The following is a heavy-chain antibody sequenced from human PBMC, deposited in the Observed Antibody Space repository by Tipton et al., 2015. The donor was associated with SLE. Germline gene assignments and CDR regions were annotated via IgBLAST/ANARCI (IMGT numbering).Heavy chain of an antibody. J-gene: IGHJ6*02. D-gene: IGHD6-6*01. CDR3: ARDPSFEYSSSSYYGMDV. V-gene: IGHV3-7*01. CDR1: RFTFSSYW. CDR2: INEDGSEK. Sequence: SLRLSCAASRFTFSSYWMSWVRQAPGKGLEWVANINEDGSEKNYVESVKGRFTISRDNAKNSLFLQMISLRAEDTAVYYCARDPSFEYSSSSYYGMDVWGQGTTVTVSS.